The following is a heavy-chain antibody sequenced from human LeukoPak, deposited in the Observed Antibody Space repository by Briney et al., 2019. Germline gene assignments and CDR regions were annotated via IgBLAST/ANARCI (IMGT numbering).Heavy chain of an antibody. D-gene: IGHD1-26*01. Sequence: GGSLGLSCAASGFTFSSYAMSWVRQAPGKGLEWVSAISGSGGSTYYADSVKGRFTISRDNSKNTLYLQMNSLRAEDTAVYYCARAGRSGSYGYYFDSWGQGTLVTVSS. CDR3: ARAGRSGSYGYYFDS. CDR2: ISGSGGST. CDR1: GFTFSSYA. V-gene: IGHV3-23*01. J-gene: IGHJ4*02.